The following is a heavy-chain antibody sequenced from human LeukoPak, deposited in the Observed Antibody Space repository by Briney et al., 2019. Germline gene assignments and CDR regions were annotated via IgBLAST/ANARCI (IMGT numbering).Heavy chain of an antibody. CDR1: GFTFSRYW. J-gene: IGHJ6*02. Sequence: PGGSLRLSCAASGFTFSRYWMSWVRQAPRKGLEWVASINHNGNVNYNVDSVKGRFTISRDNAKNSLYLQMSNLRAEDTAVYFCARGGGLDVWGQGATVTVSS. D-gene: IGHD3-16*01. CDR2: INHNGNVN. CDR3: ARGGGLDV. V-gene: IGHV3-7*03.